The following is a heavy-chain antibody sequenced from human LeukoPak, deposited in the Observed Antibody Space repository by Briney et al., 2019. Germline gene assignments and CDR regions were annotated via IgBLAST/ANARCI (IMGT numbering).Heavy chain of an antibody. CDR2: IYYSGST. CDR1: GDSISTYY. J-gene: IGHJ4*02. V-gene: IGHV4-59*01. Sequence: SETLSLTCSVSGDSISTYYWSWIRQPPGKGLEWIGYIYYSGSTNYNPSLKNRVTISVDTSKKPFSLKLSSVTAADTAVYYCARSYGDYGEYYFDYWGQGTLVTVSS. D-gene: IGHD4-17*01. CDR3: ARSYGDYGEYYFDY.